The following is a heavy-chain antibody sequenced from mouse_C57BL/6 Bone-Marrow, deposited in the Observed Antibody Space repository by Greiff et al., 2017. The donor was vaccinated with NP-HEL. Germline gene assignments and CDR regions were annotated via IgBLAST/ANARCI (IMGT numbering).Heavy chain of an antibody. V-gene: IGHV4-1*01. CDR1: GIDFGRYW. D-gene: IGHD1-1*01. J-gene: IGHJ1*03. Sequence: EVKLLESGGGLVQPGGSLKLSCAASGIDFGRYWMSWVRRAPGKGLEWIGEINPDSSTINYAPYLKDKFIISRDKAKNTLYLQMSKVRSEDTALYYCARRRSSDWYFDVWGTGTTVTVSS. CDR3: ARRRSSDWYFDV. CDR2: INPDSSTI.